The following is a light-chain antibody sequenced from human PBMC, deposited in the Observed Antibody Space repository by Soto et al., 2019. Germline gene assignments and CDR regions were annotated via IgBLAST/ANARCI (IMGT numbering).Light chain of an antibody. CDR1: SSDVGDYNY. CDR3: SSYAGSNNLGV. V-gene: IGLV2-8*01. Sequence: QSALTQPPSASGSPGQSVTMSCTGTSSDVGDYNYVSWYQQHPGKAPKLMIYEVNKRPSGVPDRFSGSKSGNTASLTVSGLQAEDEADYYCSSYAGSNNLGVFGGGTQLTVL. CDR2: EVN. J-gene: IGLJ3*02.